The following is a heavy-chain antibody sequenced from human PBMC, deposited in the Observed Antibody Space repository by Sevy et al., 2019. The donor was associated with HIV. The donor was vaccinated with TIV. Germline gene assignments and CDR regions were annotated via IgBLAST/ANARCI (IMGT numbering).Heavy chain of an antibody. D-gene: IGHD2-15*01. J-gene: IGHJ4*02. CDR3: ARDDIVALYYFDI. V-gene: IGHV3-21*01. CDR2: ISFRSNYI. CDR1: GFTFSSYS. Sequence: GGSLRLSCTASGFTFSSYSMNWVRQAPGKGLEWVSSISFRSNYIYYADSVRGRFTISRDNAKNSLYLHMDSLRDEDTALYYCARDDIVALYYFDIWGQGTLVTVSS.